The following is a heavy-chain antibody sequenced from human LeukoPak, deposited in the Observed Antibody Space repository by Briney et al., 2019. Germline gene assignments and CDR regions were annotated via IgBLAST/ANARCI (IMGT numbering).Heavy chain of an antibody. D-gene: IGHD5-18*01. CDR2: IKQDGSDK. CDR3: ARGGYTYGVRPF. Sequence: GGSLRLSCAASGFTFSSYWMSWVRQAPGKGLEGVANIKQDGSDKYYVDSVKGRFTISRDNDKNSLYLQMNSLRAEDTAVYYCARGGYTYGVRPFWGQGTLVTVSS. CDR1: GFTFSSYW. V-gene: IGHV3-7*01. J-gene: IGHJ4*02.